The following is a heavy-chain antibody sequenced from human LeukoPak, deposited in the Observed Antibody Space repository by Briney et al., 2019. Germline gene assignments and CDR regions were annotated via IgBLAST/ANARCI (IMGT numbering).Heavy chain of an antibody. Sequence: PGGSLRLSCVASGFTFSNYWMTWVRQAPGKGLEWVANIKEDGSEKNYADSVKSRFTISRDNAKNSLYLQMNSLRGEDTAVYYCARARYSDFWGQGTLVTVSS. V-gene: IGHV3-7*01. CDR1: GFTFSNYW. CDR3: ARARYSDF. CDR2: IKEDGSEK. J-gene: IGHJ4*02.